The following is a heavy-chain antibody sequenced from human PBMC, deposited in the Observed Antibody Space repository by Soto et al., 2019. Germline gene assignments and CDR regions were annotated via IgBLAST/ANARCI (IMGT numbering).Heavy chain of an antibody. CDR3: AKDGLLWFGELFWFDP. Sequence: EVQLLESGGGLVQPGGSLRLSCAASGFTFSSYAMSWVRQAPGEGLEWVSAISGSGGSTYYADSVKGRFTISRDNSKNTLYLQMNSLRAEDTAVYYCAKDGLLWFGELFWFDPWGQGTLVTVSS. V-gene: IGHV3-23*01. CDR1: GFTFSSYA. J-gene: IGHJ5*02. D-gene: IGHD3-10*01. CDR2: ISGSGGST.